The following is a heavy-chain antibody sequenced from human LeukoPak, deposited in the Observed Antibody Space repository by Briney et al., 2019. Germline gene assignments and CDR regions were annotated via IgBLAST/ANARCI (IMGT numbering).Heavy chain of an antibody. CDR1: GFTFSSYW. D-gene: IGHD6-6*01. J-gene: IGHJ5*02. CDR2: INSDGRST. CDR3: AKIQAARGGDWFDP. V-gene: IGHV3-74*01. Sequence: GGSLRLSCAASGFTFSSYWMHWVRHAPGKGLVWVSRINSDGRSTYYADSVKGRFTISRDNSKNTLYLQMNSLRAEDTAVYYCAKIQAARGGDWFDPWGQGTLVTVSS.